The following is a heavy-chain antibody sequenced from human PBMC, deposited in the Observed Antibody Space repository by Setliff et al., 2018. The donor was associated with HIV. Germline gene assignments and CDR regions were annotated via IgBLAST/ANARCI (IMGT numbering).Heavy chain of an antibody. CDR3: ATGYTFGPRTDYHYYYIDA. CDR1: GYRFTHYY. D-gene: IGHD5-18*01. J-gene: IGHJ6*03. Sequence: ASVKVSCKASGYRFTHYYMHWVQQAPGKGLEWVGRINPEDHETVYAEKFQGRVTITADTSTDTVYMELSSLRSEDTAVYYCATGYTFGPRTDYHYYYIDAWGKGTTVTVSS. CDR2: INPEDHET. V-gene: IGHV1-69-2*01.